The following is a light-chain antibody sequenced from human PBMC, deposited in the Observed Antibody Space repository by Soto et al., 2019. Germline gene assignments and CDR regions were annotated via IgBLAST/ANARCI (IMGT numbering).Light chain of an antibody. CDR3: QQRSNWPPV. V-gene: IGKV3-11*01. Sequence: EIVLTQSPATLSLSPGERATLSCSASQSVSSYLAWYQQKPGQAPRLLIYDASNRATGIPARFSGSGSGTDFTLTISSLEPEDFALYYCQQRSNWPPVFGGGTKVEIK. CDR2: DAS. J-gene: IGKJ4*01. CDR1: QSVSSY.